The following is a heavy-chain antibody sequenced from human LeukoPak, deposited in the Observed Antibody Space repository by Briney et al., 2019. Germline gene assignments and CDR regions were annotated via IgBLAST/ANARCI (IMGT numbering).Heavy chain of an antibody. Sequence: PGGSLRLSCTVSGFTLSSYEMSWIRQAPGKGLEWVSSIDYSGGSSYYADSVKGRFTISRDNSKNTLYLQMNRLRAEDTAVYYCAKRGLAAALFRWGQGTLVTVSS. V-gene: IGHV3-23*01. J-gene: IGHJ4*02. CDR1: GFTLSSYE. D-gene: IGHD6-13*01. CDR3: AKRGLAAALFR. CDR2: IDYSGGSS.